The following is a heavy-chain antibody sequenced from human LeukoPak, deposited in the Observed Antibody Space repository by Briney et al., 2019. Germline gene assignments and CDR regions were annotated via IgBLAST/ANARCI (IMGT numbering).Heavy chain of an antibody. V-gene: IGHV3-74*01. CDR1: GFTFSSSW. Sequence: GGSLRLSCAASGFTFSSSWMYWVRHAPGKGLVWVSRMNSDGSSTSYADSVKGRFTISRDNAKNTLYLQMNSLRAEDTAVYYCVGYTHGWFDYWGQGTLVTVSS. J-gene: IGHJ4*02. D-gene: IGHD5-18*01. CDR3: VGYTHGWFDY. CDR2: MNSDGSST.